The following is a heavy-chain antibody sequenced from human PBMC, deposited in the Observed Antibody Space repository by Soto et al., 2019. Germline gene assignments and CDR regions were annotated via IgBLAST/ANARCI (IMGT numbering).Heavy chain of an antibody. V-gene: IGHV3-30-3*01. Sequence: GGSLRLSCAASGFTFSSYAMHWVRQAPGKGLEWVAVISYDGSNKYYADSVKGRFTISRDNSKNTLYLQMNSLRAEDTAVYYCARDPGYSGYDWPKSFYYYYGMDVWGQGTTVTVSS. J-gene: IGHJ6*02. D-gene: IGHD5-12*01. CDR1: GFTFSSYA. CDR3: ARDPGYSGYDWPKSFYYYYGMDV. CDR2: ISYDGSNK.